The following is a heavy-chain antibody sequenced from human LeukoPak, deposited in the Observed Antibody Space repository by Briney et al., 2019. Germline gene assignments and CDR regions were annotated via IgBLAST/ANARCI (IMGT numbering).Heavy chain of an antibody. J-gene: IGHJ4*02. V-gene: IGHV3-7*04. CDR3: TRDLRGYSYGLDY. CDR2: IKQDGSEK. D-gene: IGHD5-18*01. CDR1: GFSFSSDW. Sequence: GGSLRLSCAASGFSFSSDWMSWVRQAPGKGLEWVANIKQDGSEKYYVDSVKGRFTISRDNAKNLLYLQMNSLRAEDTAVYYCTRDLRGYSYGLDYWGQGTLVTVSS.